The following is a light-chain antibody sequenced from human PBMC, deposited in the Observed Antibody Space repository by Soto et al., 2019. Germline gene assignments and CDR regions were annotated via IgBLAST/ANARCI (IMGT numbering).Light chain of an antibody. J-gene: IGKJ4*01. Sequence: EIMMTQSPATLSVSPGERATLSCWASQSVSSNLAWYQQRPAQAPRLLIYGASTRAAGIPARFSGSGSGTDFTLTISGLQFEDSAVYYCQQYNDWPPELTFGGGTEVEIK. CDR1: QSVSSN. CDR2: GAS. CDR3: QQYNDWPPELT. V-gene: IGKV3-15*01.